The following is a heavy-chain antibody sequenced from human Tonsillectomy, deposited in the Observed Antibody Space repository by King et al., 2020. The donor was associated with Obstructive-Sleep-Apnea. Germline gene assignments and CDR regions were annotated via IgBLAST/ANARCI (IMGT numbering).Heavy chain of an antibody. V-gene: IGHV3-15*01. CDR3: TTGLGTDYYYYYGMDV. CDR2: IKSKTDGGIT. CDR1: GFTFSNAW. J-gene: IGHJ6*02. Sequence: VQLVESGGGLVKPGGSLRLSCAASGFTFSNAWMSWVRQAPGKGLEWVGRIKSKTDGGITDYAAPVKGRFTISRDDSKNTLYLQMNSLKTEDTAVYYCTTGLGTDYYYYYGMDVWGQGTTVTVSS. D-gene: IGHD3/OR15-3a*01.